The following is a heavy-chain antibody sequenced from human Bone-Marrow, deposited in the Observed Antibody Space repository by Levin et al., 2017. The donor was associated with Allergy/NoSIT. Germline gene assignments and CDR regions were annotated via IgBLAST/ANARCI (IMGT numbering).Heavy chain of an antibody. V-gene: IGHV3-9*01. CDR1: GFTFNDYA. CDR3: AKDRRSTSSAFEY. Sequence: PGGSLRLSCVTSGFTFNDYAMQWVRQAPGKGLEWVSGISWNSGSVDYADSVKGRFTISRHNAKNSLYLQMNSLRPEDTALYYCAKDRRSTSSAFEYWGQGTLVTVSS. J-gene: IGHJ4*02. CDR2: ISWNSGSV. D-gene: IGHD6-6*01.